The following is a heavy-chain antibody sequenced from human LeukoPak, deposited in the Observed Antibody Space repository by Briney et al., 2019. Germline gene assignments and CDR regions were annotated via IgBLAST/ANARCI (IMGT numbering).Heavy chain of an antibody. CDR3: AREWPWLIAPPYYFDY. CDR2: IHPSGST. CDR1: GGSIGNHY. D-gene: IGHD3-16*01. J-gene: IGHJ4*02. V-gene: IGHV4-59*11. Sequence: SETLSLTCIVSGGSIGNHYCTWTRQSPGKGLEWIGYIHPSGSTNYNPSLKSRVTMSVDTSKNQFSLKLSSVTAADTAVYYCAREWPWLIAPPYYFDYWGQGTLVTVSS.